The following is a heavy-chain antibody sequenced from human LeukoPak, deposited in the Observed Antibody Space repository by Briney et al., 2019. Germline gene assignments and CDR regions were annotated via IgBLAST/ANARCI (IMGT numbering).Heavy chain of an antibody. CDR1: GFTFGTHT. CDR3: TRDRFYVWFDP. D-gene: IGHD3-16*01. V-gene: IGHV3-49*03. J-gene: IGHJ5*02. CDR2: IRSSGTT. Sequence: GRSLSLSCTTSGFTFGTHTMHWFRQAPGKGLQWIGFIRSSGTTQYAASVKGRFTISRDDSKSIAYLQMNSLKTVDTAVYYCTRDRFYVWFDPWGQGTLVTVSS.